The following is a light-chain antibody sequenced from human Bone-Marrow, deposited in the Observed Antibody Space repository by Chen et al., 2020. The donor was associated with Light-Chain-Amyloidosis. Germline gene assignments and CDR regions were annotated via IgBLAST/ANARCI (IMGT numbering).Light chain of an antibody. CDR2: ADS. Sequence: SYVLTPPSSVSVAPGQTATIACGGNNIGSTSVHWYQQTPGQAPLLVVYADSGRPSGIPERLSGSNSGNTATLTISRVEAGDEADYYCQVWDRSSDRPVFGGGTKLTVL. J-gene: IGLJ3*02. CDR1: NIGSTS. CDR3: QVWDRSSDRPV. V-gene: IGLV3-21*02.